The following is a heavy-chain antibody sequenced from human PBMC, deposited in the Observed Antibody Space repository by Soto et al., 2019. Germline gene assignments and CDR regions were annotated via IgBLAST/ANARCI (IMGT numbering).Heavy chain of an antibody. CDR3: ARALQTYSGYSYGALDY. J-gene: IGHJ4*02. V-gene: IGHV1-46*01. CDR2: FNPSGTST. CDR1: GYTFTNYY. D-gene: IGHD5-18*01. Sequence: ASVKVSCKASGYTFTNYYMHWVRQAPGQGLEWMGIFNPSGTSTTYAQKFQGRVTMTRDTSTSTVYMELNSLRSDDTAVYYCARALQTYSGYSYGALDYWGQGTLVTVSS.